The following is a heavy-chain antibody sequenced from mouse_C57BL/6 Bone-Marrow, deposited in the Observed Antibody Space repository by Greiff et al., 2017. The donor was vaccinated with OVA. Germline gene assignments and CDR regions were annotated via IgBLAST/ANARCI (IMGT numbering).Heavy chain of an antibody. CDR1: GYTFTSYW. D-gene: IGHD4-1*01. V-gene: IGHV1-50*01. CDR2: IDPSDSYT. Sequence: QVQLQQPGAELVKPGASVKLSCKASGYTFTSYWMQWVKQRPGQGLEWIGEIDPSDSYTNYNHKFKGKATMTVDTSSSTAYMQLSSLTSEDSAFYYCAREGAGGAMDYWCQGKAVTVSS. J-gene: IGHJ4*01. CDR3: AREGAGGAMDY.